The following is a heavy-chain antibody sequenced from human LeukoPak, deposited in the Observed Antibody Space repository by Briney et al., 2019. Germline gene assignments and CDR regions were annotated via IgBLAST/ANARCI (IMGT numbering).Heavy chain of an antibody. Sequence: GRSLRLSCAASGFTFSSNGMHWVRQAPGKGLEWVAVIWYDGSNKYYADPVKGRFTISRDNSKNTLYLQMNSLRAEDTAVYYCARDLYYYDSSGEYWGQGTLVTVSS. J-gene: IGHJ4*02. D-gene: IGHD3-22*01. CDR2: IWYDGSNK. CDR1: GFTFSSNG. V-gene: IGHV3-33*01. CDR3: ARDLYYYDSSGEY.